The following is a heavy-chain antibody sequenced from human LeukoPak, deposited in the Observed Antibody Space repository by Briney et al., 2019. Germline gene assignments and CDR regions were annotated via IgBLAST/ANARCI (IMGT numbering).Heavy chain of an antibody. Sequence: PGGSLRLSCAASGFTFDDYAMHWVRQAPGKGLEWVSGTSWNSGSIGYADSVKGRFTISRDNAKNSLYLQMNSLRAEDTAVYYCARGPQYCSRTSCLSRNFDYWGQGTLVTVSS. CDR1: GFTFDDYA. CDR3: ARGPQYCSRTSCLSRNFDY. CDR2: TSWNSGSI. J-gene: IGHJ4*02. D-gene: IGHD2-2*01. V-gene: IGHV3-9*01.